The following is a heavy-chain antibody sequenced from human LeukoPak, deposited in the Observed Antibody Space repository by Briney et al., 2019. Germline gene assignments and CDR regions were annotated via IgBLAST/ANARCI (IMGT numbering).Heavy chain of an antibody. CDR2: ISAYNGNT. CDR1: GYTLTELS. Sequence: ASVKVSCKVSGYTLTELSMHWVRQAPGQGLEWMGWISAYNGNTNYAQKLQGRVTMTTDTSTSTAYMELRSLRSDDTAVYYCARGSTGATYAFDIWGQGTMVTVSS. J-gene: IGHJ3*02. CDR3: ARGSTGATYAFDI. V-gene: IGHV1-18*01. D-gene: IGHD1-26*01.